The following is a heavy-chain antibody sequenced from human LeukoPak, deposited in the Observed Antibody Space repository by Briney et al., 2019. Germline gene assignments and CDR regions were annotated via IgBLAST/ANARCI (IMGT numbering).Heavy chain of an antibody. CDR2: ISYDGSNK. CDR1: GFTFSSYA. CDR3: AKLTGGTTGGGGFDY. D-gene: IGHD7-27*01. V-gene: IGHV3-30*18. J-gene: IGHJ4*02. Sequence: GGSLRLSCAASGFTFSSYAMHWVRQAPGKGLEWVAVISYDGSNKYYADSVKGRFTISRDNSKNTLFLQMNSLRAEDTALYYCAKLTGGTTGGGGFDYWGQGTLVTVSS.